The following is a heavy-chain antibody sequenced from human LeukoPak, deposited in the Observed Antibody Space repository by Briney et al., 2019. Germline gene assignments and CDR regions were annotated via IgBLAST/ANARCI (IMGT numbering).Heavy chain of an antibody. D-gene: IGHD3-10*01. V-gene: IGHV3-23*01. CDR1: GFTFSSYA. CDR3: AKGLREYYYGSGIYSLDY. J-gene: IGHJ4*02. CDR2: ISGSGGST. Sequence: GGSLRLSCAASGFTFSSYAMTWVRQAPGKGLEWVSVISGSGGSTYYADSVKGRLTISRDNSKNTLYLQMNSLRAEDTAVYYCAKGLREYYYGSGIYSLDYWGQGTLVTVSS.